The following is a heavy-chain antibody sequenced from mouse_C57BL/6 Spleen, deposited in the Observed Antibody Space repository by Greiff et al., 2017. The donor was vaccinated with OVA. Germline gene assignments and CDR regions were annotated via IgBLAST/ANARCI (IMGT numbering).Heavy chain of an antibody. CDR3: ARSEGNFDV. CDR2: IHPNSGST. J-gene: IGHJ1*03. Sequence: QVQLQQPGAELVKPGASVKLSCKASGYTFTSYWMHWVKQRPGQGLEWIGMIHPNSGSTNYNEKFKSKGRLTVDKSSSTAYMQLSSLTSEDSAVYYCARSEGNFDVWGTGTTVTVSS. V-gene: IGHV1-64*01. CDR1: GYTFTSYW.